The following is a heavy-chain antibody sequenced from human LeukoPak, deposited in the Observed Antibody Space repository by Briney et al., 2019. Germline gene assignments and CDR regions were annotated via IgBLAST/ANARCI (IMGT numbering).Heavy chain of an antibody. J-gene: IGHJ4*02. Sequence: ASVKVSCKASGYTFTGYYMHWVRQAPGQGLEWMGWINPNSGGTNYAQKFQGRVTMTEDTSTDTAYMELSSLRSEDTAVYYCATALLPKWFGELLSNNYWGQGTLVTVSS. CDR1: GYTFTGYY. V-gene: IGHV1-2*02. CDR2: INPNSGGT. CDR3: ATALLPKWFGELLSNNY. D-gene: IGHD3-10*01.